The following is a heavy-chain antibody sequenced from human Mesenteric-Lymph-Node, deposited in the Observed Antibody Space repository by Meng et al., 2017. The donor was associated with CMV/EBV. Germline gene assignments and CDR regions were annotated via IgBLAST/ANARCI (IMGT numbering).Heavy chain of an antibody. J-gene: IGHJ5*02. CDR2: IIPIFGTA. Sequence: TFSSYAISWVRQAPGQGLEWMGGIIPIFGTANYAQKFQGRVTITTDESTSTAYMELSSLRSEDTAVYYCARGGVVGYSYGPYNWFDPWGQGTLVTV. CDR1: TFSSYA. V-gene: IGHV1-69*05. D-gene: IGHD5-18*01. CDR3: ARGGVVGYSYGPYNWFDP.